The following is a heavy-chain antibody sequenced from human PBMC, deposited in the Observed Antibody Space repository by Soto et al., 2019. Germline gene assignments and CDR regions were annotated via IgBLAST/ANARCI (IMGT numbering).Heavy chain of an antibody. V-gene: IGHV3-30*18. CDR1: GFTFSNYG. Sequence: GGSLRLSCAASGFTFSNYGMHWVRQTPGKGLEWAALILYDGSNKYYADSVKGRFTISRDNSKNTLYLQVSSLRAEDTAVYYCAKSRDAYNFYFYYGMDVWGQGTTVTVSS. J-gene: IGHJ6*02. CDR3: AKSRDAYNFYFYYGMDV. D-gene: IGHD2-2*01. CDR2: ILYDGSNK.